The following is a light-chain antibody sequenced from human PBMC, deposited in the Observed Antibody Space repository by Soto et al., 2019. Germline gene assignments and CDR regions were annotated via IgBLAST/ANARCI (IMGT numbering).Light chain of an antibody. CDR3: QQYDNLPPT. J-gene: IGKJ3*01. CDR1: QDISNY. Sequence: DIQMTQSPSSLSASVGDRVTITCQASQDISNYLYWYQQKPGKAPKLLIYDASNLEAGVPSRFSGSGSGTDFTFTISSLQPEDVATYCCQQYDNLPPTFGPGTTVDI. V-gene: IGKV1-33*01. CDR2: DAS.